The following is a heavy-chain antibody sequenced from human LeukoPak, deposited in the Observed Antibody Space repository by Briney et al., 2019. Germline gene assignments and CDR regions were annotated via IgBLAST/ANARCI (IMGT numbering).Heavy chain of an antibody. CDR2: IYGSGST. V-gene: IGHV4-4*07. D-gene: IGHD5-18*01. CDR3: ARVADTAMATPHFDY. Sequence: SETLSLTCTVSGGSISGYYWSWIRQPAGKGLEWIGRIYGSGSTNYNPSLKSRVTMSVDTSKNQVSLNLSSVTAADTAVYFCARVADTAMATPHFDYWGQGTLVTVSS. J-gene: IGHJ4*02. CDR1: GGSISGYY.